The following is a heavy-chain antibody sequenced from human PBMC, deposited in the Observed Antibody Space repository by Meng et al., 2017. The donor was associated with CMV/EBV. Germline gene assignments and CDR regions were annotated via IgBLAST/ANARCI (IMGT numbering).Heavy chain of an antibody. D-gene: IGHD3-10*01. CDR2: IRSKAYGGTT. Sequence: GESLKISCAASGFTFSSYWMSWVRQAPGKGLEWVGFIRSKAYGGTTEYAASVKGRFTISRDDSKSIAYLQMNSLKTEDTAVYYCTQPGSGSYYNPYYYYGMDVWGQGTTVTVSS. CDR1: GFTFSSYW. V-gene: IGHV3-49*04. CDR3: TQPGSGSYYNPYYYYGMDV. J-gene: IGHJ6*02.